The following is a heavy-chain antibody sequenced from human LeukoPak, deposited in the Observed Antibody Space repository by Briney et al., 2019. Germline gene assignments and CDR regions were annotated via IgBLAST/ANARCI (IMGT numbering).Heavy chain of an antibody. CDR2: ISSSSSYI. D-gene: IGHD5-18*01. CDR1: GFTFSSYS. J-gene: IGHJ3*02. CDR3: ARDTPVDTAMVPAFDI. Sequence: GGSLRLSCAASGFTFSSYSMNWVRQAPGKGLEWVSSISSSSSYIYYADSVKGRFTISRDNAKNSLYLQMNSLRAEDTAVYNCARDTPVDTAMVPAFDIWGQGTMVTVSS. V-gene: IGHV3-21*01.